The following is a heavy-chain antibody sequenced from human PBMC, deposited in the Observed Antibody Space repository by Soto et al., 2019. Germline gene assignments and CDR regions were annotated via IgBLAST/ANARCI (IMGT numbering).Heavy chain of an antibody. CDR3: ATRYTSSKPVK. CDR2: ISYTGTT. J-gene: IGHJ4*02. D-gene: IGHD6-13*01. V-gene: IGHV4-39*01. Sequence: SETLSLTCTVSGGSISSSTYLWGWIRQPPGKGLEWIGSISYTGTTYYNPSLKSRVTISVDTSKNQFSLRLSSVTAADTAVYFCATRYTSSKPVKWGQGTLVTVSS. CDR1: GGSISSSTYL.